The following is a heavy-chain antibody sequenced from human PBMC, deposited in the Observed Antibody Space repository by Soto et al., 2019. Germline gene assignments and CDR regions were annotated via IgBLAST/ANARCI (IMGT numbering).Heavy chain of an antibody. V-gene: IGHV1-69*12. D-gene: IGHD1-1*01. CDR2: ILPLFGTP. CDR3: AFPQQRNYFHGMDS. J-gene: IGHJ6*02. Sequence: QVQLVQSGAEVKKPGSSVKVSCEASGGTFSSYAISWVRQAPGQGLEWMGGILPLFGTPDYAEKFQGRVTITEDETTRTAYMEPGKLRYKATAAYFCAFPQQRNYFHGMDSWGQGTTVT. CDR1: GGTFSSYA.